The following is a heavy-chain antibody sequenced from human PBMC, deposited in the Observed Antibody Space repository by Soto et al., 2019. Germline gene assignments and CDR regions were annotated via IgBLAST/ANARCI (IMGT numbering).Heavy chain of an antibody. J-gene: IGHJ4*02. V-gene: IGHV3-7*01. CDR3: AREKRANGYFDY. CDR2: IKQDGSEK. CDR1: GFTFSNYL. Sequence: EVQLVETGGGLVQPGGSLRLSCAASGFTFSNYLMSWVRQAPGKGLEWVANIKQDGSEKYYVASVNGRFTISRDNAKNSLYLQMNSLRAYDTAVYYCAREKRANGYFDYWGQGTLVTVSS. D-gene: IGHD6-25*01.